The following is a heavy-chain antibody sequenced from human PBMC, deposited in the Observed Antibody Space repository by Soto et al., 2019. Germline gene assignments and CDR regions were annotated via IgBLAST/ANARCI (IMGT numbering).Heavy chain of an antibody. V-gene: IGHV4-31*03. CDR3: ARGYSSGYLGNWFDP. CDR1: GGSISSGGHY. J-gene: IGHJ5*02. CDR2: IYYSGIP. D-gene: IGHD3-22*01. Sequence: QVQLQESGPGLVKPSQTLSLTCTVSGGSISSGGHYWGWIRQYPGKGLEWIGYIYYSGIPNYNPSLKRRVTESGDTSKTQFSLNLSSVTATDTALYYCARGYSSGYLGNWFDPWGQGTLVIVSS.